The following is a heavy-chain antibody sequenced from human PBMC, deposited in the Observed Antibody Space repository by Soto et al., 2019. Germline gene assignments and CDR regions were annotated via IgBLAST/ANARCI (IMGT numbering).Heavy chain of an antibody. CDR2: INHSGST. Sequence: QVQLQQWGAGLLKPSETLSLTCAVYGGSFSGYYWSWIRQPPGKGLEWIGEINHSGSTNYNPSLKRRVTISVDXXKXQXFLKLSSVTAADTAVYYCARGRPVLLWFGESASFDYWGQGTLVTVSS. V-gene: IGHV4-34*01. CDR3: ARGRPVLLWFGESASFDY. D-gene: IGHD3-10*01. J-gene: IGHJ4*02. CDR1: GGSFSGYY.